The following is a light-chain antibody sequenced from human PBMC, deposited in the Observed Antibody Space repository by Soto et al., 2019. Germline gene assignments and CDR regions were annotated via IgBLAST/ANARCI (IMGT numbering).Light chain of an antibody. CDR1: SSNIGAGYD. V-gene: IGLV1-40*01. CDR2: GNS. CDR3: QSYDRSLSGSV. Sequence: QSVLTQPPSVSGAPGQRVTISCTGSSSNIGAGYDVHWYQQLPGTAPKLLIYGNSNRPSGVPDRFSGSKSGTSASLAITGLQAEDDADYYCQSYDRSLSGSVFGTGTKLTVL. J-gene: IGLJ1*01.